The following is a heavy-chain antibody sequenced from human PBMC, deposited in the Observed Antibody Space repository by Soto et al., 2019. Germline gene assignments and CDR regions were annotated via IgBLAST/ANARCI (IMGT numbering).Heavy chain of an antibody. CDR2: ISGSGGST. Sequence: GGALRLTCAASGGTFSSYAMNWVRQSPEKGLEWVSSISGSGGSTYYTDSVKGRFTISRDNSKNTLYLQMNSLRAGDTAVYYCAFPDDSSGFDYWSQGTLVTVSS. J-gene: IGHJ4*02. D-gene: IGHD3-22*01. CDR3: AFPDDSSGFDY. V-gene: IGHV3-23*01. CDR1: GGTFSSYA.